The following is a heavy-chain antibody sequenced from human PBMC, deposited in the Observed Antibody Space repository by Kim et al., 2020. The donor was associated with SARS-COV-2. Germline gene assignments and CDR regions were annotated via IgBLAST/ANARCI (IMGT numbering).Heavy chain of an antibody. Sequence: SETLSLTCTVSGGSISSYYWSWIRQPAGKGLEWIGRIYTSGSTNYNPSLKSRVTMSVDTSKNQFSLKLSSVTAADTAVYYCARERATAGTLQFDYWGQGTLVTVSS. CDR1: GGSISSYY. CDR2: IYTSGST. J-gene: IGHJ4*02. V-gene: IGHV4-4*07. CDR3: ARERATAGTLQFDY. D-gene: IGHD6-13*01.